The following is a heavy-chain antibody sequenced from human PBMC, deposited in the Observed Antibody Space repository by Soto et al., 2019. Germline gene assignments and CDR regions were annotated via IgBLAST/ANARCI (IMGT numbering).Heavy chain of an antibody. CDR3: ARGIAVAGTFWFDP. D-gene: IGHD6-19*01. CDR1: GGSVSGGSDY. Sequence: TSETLSLTCTVSGGSVSGGSDYWSWIRQPPGKGLEWIGYIYYSGSTNYNPSLKSRVTISVDTSKNQFSLKLSSVTAADTAVYYCARGIAVAGTFWFDPWGQGTLVTVSS. J-gene: IGHJ5*02. CDR2: IYYSGST. V-gene: IGHV4-61*01.